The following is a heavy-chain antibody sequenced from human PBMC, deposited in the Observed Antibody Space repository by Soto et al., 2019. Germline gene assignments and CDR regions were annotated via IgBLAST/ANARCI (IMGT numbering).Heavy chain of an antibody. V-gene: IGHV4-61*01. J-gene: IGHJ6*02. CDR3: ARGIEGWDQRRYYYGMHV. CDR1: SGSVSSCSYY. CDR2: IYYSVST. Sequence: QVQLQESGPGLVKPSETLSLTCTVSSGSVSSCSYYWSWIRQPPEKGLEWIGDIYYSVSTNYNPSRQSRVAISVDTSKNQFSVKLSSVTAADTAVYNCARGIEGWDQRRYYYGMHVWGQGTTVTVSS. D-gene: IGHD2-2*01.